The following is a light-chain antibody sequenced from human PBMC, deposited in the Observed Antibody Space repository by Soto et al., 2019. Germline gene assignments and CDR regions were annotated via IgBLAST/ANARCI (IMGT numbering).Light chain of an antibody. V-gene: IGKV3-11*01. CDR1: QSIKNY. CDR3: QQRSKWPLLT. Sequence: EIVLTQSPATLSLSPGERATLSCRASQSIKNYLAWYQQKSGQAPRLLIYDASNRATGTPARFSGSGSGTEFTITISSLEPEDFAVYYCQQRSKWPLLTFGGGTKVEIK. J-gene: IGKJ4*01. CDR2: DAS.